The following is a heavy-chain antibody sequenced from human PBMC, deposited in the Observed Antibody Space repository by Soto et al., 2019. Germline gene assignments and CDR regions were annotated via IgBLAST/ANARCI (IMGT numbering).Heavy chain of an antibody. CDR2: IYYSGST. D-gene: IGHD5-18*01. J-gene: IGHJ3*02. Sequence: QVQLQESGPGLVKPSQTLSLTCTVSGGSISSGDYYWSWIRQPPGKGLEWIGYIYYSGSTYYNPSLKRRVTISVDTSKNQFSLKLSSVTAAYTAVYYCARAPPLKYTYGLRGAFDIWGQGTMVTVSS. CDR3: ARAPPLKYTYGLRGAFDI. V-gene: IGHV4-30-4*01. CDR1: GGSISSGDYY.